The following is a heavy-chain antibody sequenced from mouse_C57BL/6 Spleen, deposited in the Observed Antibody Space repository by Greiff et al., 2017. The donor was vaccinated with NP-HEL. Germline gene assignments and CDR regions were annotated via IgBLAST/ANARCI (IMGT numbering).Heavy chain of an antibody. CDR1: GYTFTSYW. CDR3: ASEGWDAVDY. D-gene: IGHD3-3*01. Sequence: VQLQQSGAELVKPGASVKLSCKASGYTFTSYWMHWVKQRPGQGLEWIGMIHPNSGSTNYNEKFKSKATLTVDKSSSTAYMQLSSLTSEDSAVYYCASEGWDAVDYWGQGTTLTVSS. CDR2: IHPNSGST. V-gene: IGHV1-64*01. J-gene: IGHJ2*01.